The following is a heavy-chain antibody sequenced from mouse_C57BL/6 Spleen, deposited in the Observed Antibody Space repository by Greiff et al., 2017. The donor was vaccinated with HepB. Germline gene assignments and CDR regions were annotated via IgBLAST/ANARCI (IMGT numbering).Heavy chain of an antibody. CDR3: ARYERNWFAY. Sequence: VQLVESGGGLVQPGGSLSLSCAASGFTFTDYYMSWVRQPPGKALEWLGFIRNKANGYTTEYSASVKGRFTISRDNSQSILYLQMNALRAEDSATYYCARYERNWFAYWGQGTLVTVSA. CDR1: GFTFTDYY. V-gene: IGHV7-3*01. J-gene: IGHJ3*01. CDR2: IRNKANGYTT.